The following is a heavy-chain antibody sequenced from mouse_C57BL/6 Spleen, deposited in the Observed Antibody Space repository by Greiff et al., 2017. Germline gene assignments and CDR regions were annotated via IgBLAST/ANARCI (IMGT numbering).Heavy chain of an antibody. J-gene: IGHJ1*03. Sequence: VQLQQSGAELVRPGASVTLSCKASGYTFTDYEMHWVKQTPVHGLEWIGAIDPETGGTAYNQKFKGKAILTADKSSSTAYMELRSLTSEDSAVYYCTQDGYYYWYFDVWGTGTTVTVSS. CDR1: GYTFTDYE. CDR3: TQDGYYYWYFDV. V-gene: IGHV1-15*01. CDR2: IDPETGGT. D-gene: IGHD2-3*01.